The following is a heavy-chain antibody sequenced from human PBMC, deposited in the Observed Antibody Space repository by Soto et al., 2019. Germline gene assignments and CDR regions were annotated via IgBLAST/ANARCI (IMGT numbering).Heavy chain of an antibody. J-gene: IGHJ4*02. CDR1: GGSFSGYY. CDR3: ARGSWDIVVVPAATNFDY. CDR2: INYSGST. V-gene: IGHV4-34*01. D-gene: IGHD2-2*01. Sequence: SETLSLTCAVYGGSFSGYYWSWIRQHPGKGLEWIGEINYSGSTNYNPSLKSRVTISVDTSKNQFSLKLSSVTAADTAVYYCARGSWDIVVVPAATNFDYWGQGTLVTVSS.